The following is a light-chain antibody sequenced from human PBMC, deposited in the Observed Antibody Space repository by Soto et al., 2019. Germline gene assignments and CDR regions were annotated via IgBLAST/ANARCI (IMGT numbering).Light chain of an antibody. CDR3: QTWATGPDWV. Sequence: QTVVTQSPSASASLGASVKLTCTLSSGHSSYTIAWHQQQPDKGPRYLMNLDSDGSHYKGDGIPDRFSGSSSGAERYLTISSLQSEDEADYYCQTWATGPDWVFGGGTQLTVL. CDR1: SGHSSYT. V-gene: IGLV4-69*01. CDR2: LDSDGSH. J-gene: IGLJ3*02.